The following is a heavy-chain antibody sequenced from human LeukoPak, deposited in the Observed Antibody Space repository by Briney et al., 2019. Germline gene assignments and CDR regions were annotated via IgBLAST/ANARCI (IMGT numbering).Heavy chain of an antibody. CDR2: ISGSGGST. Sequence: PGGSLRLSCAASGFTFSSYAMSWVRQAPGKGLEWVSAISGSGGSTYYADSVKGRFTISRENAKNSLYLQMNSLRAGDTAVYHCARGLPNYYYGMDVWGQGTTVTVSS. D-gene: IGHD4-11*01. CDR1: GFTFSSYA. J-gene: IGHJ6*02. CDR3: ARGLPNYYYGMDV. V-gene: IGHV3-23*01.